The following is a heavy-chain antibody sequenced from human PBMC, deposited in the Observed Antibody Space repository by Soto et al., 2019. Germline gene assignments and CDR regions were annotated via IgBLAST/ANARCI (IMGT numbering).Heavy chain of an antibody. CDR2: FFYGGNT. CDR1: GGSISSGGYY. CDR3: ARAGYRLGESSFYRDFDS. J-gene: IGHJ4*02. Sequence: QLQESGPGLLKPSDPLSLTCTVSGGSISSGGYYWAWIRQPPEKGLEWIGSFFYGGNTHYNPSLQSTVTIVADTSKNQFSLILNSVTATDTAVYYCARAGYRLGESSFYRDFDSWGQGILVTVSS. V-gene: IGHV4-39*01. D-gene: IGHD3-16*02.